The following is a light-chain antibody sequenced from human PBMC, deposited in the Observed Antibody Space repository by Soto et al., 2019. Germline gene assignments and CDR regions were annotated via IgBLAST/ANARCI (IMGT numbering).Light chain of an antibody. Sequence: GVSDRFSGSKSGNTASLTISGLQPEDEANYFCSSFTTSGTVIFGGGTKLTVL. V-gene: IGLV2-14*01. CDR3: SSFTTSGTVI. J-gene: IGLJ2*01.